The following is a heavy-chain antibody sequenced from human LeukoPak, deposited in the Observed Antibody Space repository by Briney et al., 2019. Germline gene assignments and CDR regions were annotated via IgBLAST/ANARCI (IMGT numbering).Heavy chain of an antibody. J-gene: IGHJ5*02. CDR1: GGSISSSNW. D-gene: IGHD3-22*01. Sequence: SETLSLTCAVSGGSISSSNWWSWVRQPPGKGLEWIGEIYHSGSTNYNPSLKSRVTISVDKSKNQFSLKLSSVTAADTAVYYCARDQGSITTNWFDPWGQGTLVTVSS. V-gene: IGHV4-4*02. CDR3: ARDQGSITTNWFDP. CDR2: IYHSGST.